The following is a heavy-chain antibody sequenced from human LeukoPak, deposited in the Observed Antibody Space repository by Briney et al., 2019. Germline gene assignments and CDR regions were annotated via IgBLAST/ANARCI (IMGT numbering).Heavy chain of an antibody. J-gene: IGHJ4*02. D-gene: IGHD6-6*01. CDR3: ARPTSIAAQFGY. CDR2: IYYSGST. CDR1: GGSISSSSYY. Sequence: PSETLSLTCTVSGGSISSSSYYWGWIRQPPGKGLEWIGSIYYSGSTYYNPSLKSRVTISVDTSKNQFSLKLSSVTAADTAVYYCARPTSIAAQFGYWGQGTLVTVSS. V-gene: IGHV4-39*01.